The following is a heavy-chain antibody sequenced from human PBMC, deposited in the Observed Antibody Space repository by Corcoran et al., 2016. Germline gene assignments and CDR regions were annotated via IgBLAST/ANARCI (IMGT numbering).Heavy chain of an antibody. Sequence: QVQLVESGGGVVQPGRSLRLSCAASGFTFSSYGMHWVRQAPGKGLEWVAVISYDGSNKYYADSVKGRFTNSRDNSKNTLYLQMNSLRAEDTAVYYCAKDRVPYYYYGMDVWGQGTTVTVSS. CDR2: ISYDGSNK. J-gene: IGHJ6*02. CDR1: GFTFSSYG. V-gene: IGHV3-30*18. CDR3: AKDRVPYYYYGMDV.